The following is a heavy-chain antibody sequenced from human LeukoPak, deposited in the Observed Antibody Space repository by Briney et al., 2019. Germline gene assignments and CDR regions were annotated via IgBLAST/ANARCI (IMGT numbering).Heavy chain of an antibody. CDR1: GVTFSSHT. V-gene: IGHV1-69*04. D-gene: IGHD3-22*01. J-gene: IGHJ3*02. Sequence: SVKVSCKASGVTFSSHTISWVRQAPGQGLEGMGRIIPILGIANYAQKFQGRVTITADKSTSTAYMELSSLRSEDTAVYYRARDLGSTGERRYYYDSSGYYYDAFDIWGQGTMVTVSS. CDR2: IIPILGIA. CDR3: ARDLGSTGERRYYYDSSGYYYDAFDI.